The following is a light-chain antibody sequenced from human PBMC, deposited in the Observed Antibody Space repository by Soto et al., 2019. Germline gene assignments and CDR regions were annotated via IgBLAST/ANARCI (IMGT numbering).Light chain of an antibody. J-gene: IGKJ1*01. V-gene: IGKV3-15*01. Sequence: IVMTQSPATVSGSPGERVTLSCRASQSVRGNVAWYHQKPGQPPRLLVYGASTTATDIPARFFGSGSETDFTLTITRLQSEDFGIYYCQQFNSWPRTFGQGTKVEIK. CDR2: GAS. CDR3: QQFNSWPRT. CDR1: QSVRGN.